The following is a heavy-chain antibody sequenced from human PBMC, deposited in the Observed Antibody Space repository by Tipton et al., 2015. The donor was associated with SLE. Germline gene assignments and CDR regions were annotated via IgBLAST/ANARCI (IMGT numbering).Heavy chain of an antibody. Sequence: SLRLSCAASGFTFRNHWMHWVRQVPGKGLVWVSRINIDGNSTVYADSVKGRFTISRDNAKNTLSLQMNSLRAEDTAVYYCALMTTFDYWAQGTLVTVSS. CDR2: INIDGNST. CDR3: ALMTTFDY. D-gene: IGHD3-16*01. J-gene: IGHJ4*02. CDR1: GFTFRNHW. V-gene: IGHV3-74*01.